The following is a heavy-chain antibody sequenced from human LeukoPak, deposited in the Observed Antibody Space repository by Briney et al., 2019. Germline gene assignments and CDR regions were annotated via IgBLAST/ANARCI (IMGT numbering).Heavy chain of an antibody. J-gene: IGHJ6*03. D-gene: IGHD5-18*01. CDR3: ARAVNSYGYQGYYYYYYMDV. CDR1: GYTFTSYG. CDR2: ISAYNGNT. Sequence: ASVKVSCKASGYTFTSYGISWVRQAPGQGLEWMGWISAYNGNTNYAQKLQGRVTMTTDTSTSTAYMELRSLRSDDTAVYYCARAVNSYGYQGYYYYYYMDVWGKGTTVTVSS. V-gene: IGHV1-18*01.